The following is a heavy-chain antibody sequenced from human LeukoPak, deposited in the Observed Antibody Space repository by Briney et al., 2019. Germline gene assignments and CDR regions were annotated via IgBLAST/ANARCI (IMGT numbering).Heavy chain of an antibody. CDR1: RGTFSSYA. CDR2: IIPIFGTA. Sequence: ASVKVSCKASRGTFSSYAISWVRQAPGQGLEWMGGIIPIFGTANYAQKFQGRVTITTDESTSTAYMELSSLRSEDTAVYYCASFPVEPRGGNFDYWGQGTLVTVSS. V-gene: IGHV1-69*05. CDR3: ASFPVEPRGGNFDY. D-gene: IGHD3-10*01. J-gene: IGHJ4*02.